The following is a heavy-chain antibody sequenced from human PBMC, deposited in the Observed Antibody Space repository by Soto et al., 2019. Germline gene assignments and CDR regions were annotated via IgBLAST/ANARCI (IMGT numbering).Heavy chain of an antibody. CDR2: IVPIYRTA. CDR1: GGTFSSYR. V-gene: IGHV1-69*13. J-gene: IGHJ4*02. Sequence: SVKVSCKASGGTFSSYRINWVRQAPGQGLEWVGGIVPIYRTADYAQKFQGRVTITADGSARTSYMELRSLKSQDTAVYYCVRDSGAKLSSSWGQGTLVTVSS. D-gene: IGHD6-13*01. CDR3: VRDSGAKLSSS.